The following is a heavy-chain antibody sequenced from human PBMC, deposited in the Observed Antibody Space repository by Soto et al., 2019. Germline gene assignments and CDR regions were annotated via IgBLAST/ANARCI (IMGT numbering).Heavy chain of an antibody. CDR1: GGTFSSYA. Sequence: QVQLVQSGAEVKKPGSSVKVSCKASGGTFSSYAISWVRQAPGQGLEWMGGIIPISGTANYAQKFQGRVRITADESKSTDYMEVSSLRSEGTAVYYCARSQGSSTSLEIYYYYYYGMDVWGQGTTVTVSS. CDR2: IIPISGTA. CDR3: ARSQGSSTSLEIYYYYYYGMDV. D-gene: IGHD2-2*01. J-gene: IGHJ6*02. V-gene: IGHV1-69*01.